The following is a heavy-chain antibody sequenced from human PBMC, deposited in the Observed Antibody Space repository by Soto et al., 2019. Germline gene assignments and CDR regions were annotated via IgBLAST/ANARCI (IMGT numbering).Heavy chain of an antibody. CDR3: ARDLKTGYYYYGMDV. CDR1: GYTFTGYH. J-gene: IGHJ6*02. V-gene: IGHV1-2*02. Sequence: GASVKVSCKASGYTFTGYHMHWVRQAPGQGLEWMGWINPNSGGTNYAQKFQGRVTMTRDTSISTAYMEVSRLRAEDTAVYYCARDLKTGYYYYGMDVWGQGTTVTVSS. CDR2: INPNSGGT.